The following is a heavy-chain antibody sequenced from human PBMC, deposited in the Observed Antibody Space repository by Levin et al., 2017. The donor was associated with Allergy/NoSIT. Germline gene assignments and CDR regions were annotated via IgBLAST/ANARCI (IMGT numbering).Heavy chain of an antibody. Sequence: EASVKVSCKASAYTFTDSYIHWVRQAPGQGLEWMGWINPNSGDTNYAQKFQGRVIMTRDTSISTAYMDLSRLRSDDTAVYYCARDPSGNNWFDPWGQGTLVTVSS. CDR2: INPNSGDT. CDR3: ARDPSGNNWFDP. V-gene: IGHV1-2*02. CDR1: AYTFTDSY. J-gene: IGHJ5*02.